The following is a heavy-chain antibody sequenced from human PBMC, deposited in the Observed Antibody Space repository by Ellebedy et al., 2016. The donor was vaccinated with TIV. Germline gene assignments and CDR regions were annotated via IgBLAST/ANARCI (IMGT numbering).Heavy chain of an antibody. V-gene: IGHV1-18*01. CDR2: ISAYNGNT. D-gene: IGHD6-19*01. J-gene: IGHJ5*02. CDR1: GYTFTSYG. Sequence: ASVKVSCKASGYTFTSYGISWVRQAPGQGLEWMGWISAYNGNTNYAQKLQGRVTMTTDTSTSTAYMELRSLRSDDTAVYYCARDPGSGQWLVPGQNWFDPWGQGTLVTVSS. CDR3: ARDPGSGQWLVPGQNWFDP.